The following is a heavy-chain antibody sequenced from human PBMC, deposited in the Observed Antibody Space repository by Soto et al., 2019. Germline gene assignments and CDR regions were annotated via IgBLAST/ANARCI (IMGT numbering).Heavy chain of an antibody. D-gene: IGHD5-12*01. V-gene: IGHV4-30-4*01. Sequence: SETLSLTCTVSGGSINSDDSYWSWLRQPPGRGLEWIGYIYDSETTYYNPSLKSRVTISVATSKHQFSLKLNSVTAADTAVYYCARDRQSEIVAMLASNGMDVWGQGTTVTVSS. CDR3: ARDRQSEIVAMLASNGMDV. J-gene: IGHJ6*02. CDR2: IYDSETT. CDR1: GGSINSDDSY.